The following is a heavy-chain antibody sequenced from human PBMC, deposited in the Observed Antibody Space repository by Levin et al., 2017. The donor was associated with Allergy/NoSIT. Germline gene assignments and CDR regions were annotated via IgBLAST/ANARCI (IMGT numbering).Heavy chain of an antibody. Sequence: GGSLRLSCVASGFNFGIYGMTWVRQAPGKGLEWVSSISGGDSNTYYADSVKGRFSISRDNSKNTLYLQMNSLRVEDTAIYYCARSRGVDPWGQGTLVSVSS. CDR2: ISGGDSNT. V-gene: IGHV3-23*01. CDR3: ARSRGVDP. J-gene: IGHJ5*02. CDR1: GFNFGIYG.